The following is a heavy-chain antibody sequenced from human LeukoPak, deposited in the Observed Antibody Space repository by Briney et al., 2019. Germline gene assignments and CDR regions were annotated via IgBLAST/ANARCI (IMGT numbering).Heavy chain of an antibody. D-gene: IGHD6-19*01. CDR2: ISYDGSNK. CDR1: GFTFSSYA. J-gene: IGHJ4*02. Sequence: PGRSLRLSCAASGFTFSSYAMHWVRQAPGKGLEWVAVISYDGSNKYYADSVKGRFTISRDNSKNTLYLQMNSLRAEDTAVYYCARDRTSEAVAWSFDYWGQGTLVTVSS. V-gene: IGHV3-30-3*01. CDR3: ARDRTSEAVAWSFDY.